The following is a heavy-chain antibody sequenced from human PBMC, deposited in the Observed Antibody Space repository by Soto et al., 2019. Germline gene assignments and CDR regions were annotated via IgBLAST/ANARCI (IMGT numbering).Heavy chain of an antibody. J-gene: IGHJ3*02. D-gene: IGHD1-1*01. V-gene: IGHV3-7*01. CDR1: GFTFSSYW. CDR2: IKKDGSEK. CDR3: ARDPTYNWNVPVRVQGDAFDI. Sequence: EVQLVESGGGLVQPGGSLRLSCAASGFTFSSYWMSWVRQAPGKGLEWVANIKKDGSEKYYVDSVKGRFTISRDNAKNSLYLQMNSLRAEDTAVYYCARDPTYNWNVPVRVQGDAFDIWGQGTMVTVSS.